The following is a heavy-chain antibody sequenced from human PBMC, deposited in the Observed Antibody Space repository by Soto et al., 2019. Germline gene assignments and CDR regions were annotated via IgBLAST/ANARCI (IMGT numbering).Heavy chain of an antibody. V-gene: IGHV1-18*01. Sequence: QVHLVQSGAEVKKPGASVKVSCKGSGYAFTTYGITWVRQAPGQGLEWMGWSSAHNGNTKYAQKLQGRVTVTRDTSTSTAYMELRSIRYANKDVYYCARGRYGDYWGQGALVTVSS. CDR1: GYAFTTYG. D-gene: IGHD1-1*01. J-gene: IGHJ4*02. CDR3: ARGRYGDY. CDR2: SSAHNGNT.